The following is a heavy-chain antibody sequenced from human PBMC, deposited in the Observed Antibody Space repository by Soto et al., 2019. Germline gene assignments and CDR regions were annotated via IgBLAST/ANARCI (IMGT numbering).Heavy chain of an antibody. D-gene: IGHD2-21*02. CDR3: ARGGHVVVVTAALDY. CDR2: VNPSGGHT. J-gene: IGHJ4*02. V-gene: IGHV1-46*01. CDR1: GDTFTDYY. Sequence: QVQLMQSGAEVKKPGASVKVSCKASGDTFTDYYIHWVRQAPGQGLEWMGTVNPSGGHTTYAQHFLGRGTMTRDTSTSTRDMELTSLTSDDTAIDYCARGGHVVVVTAALDYWGQGTLVTVSS.